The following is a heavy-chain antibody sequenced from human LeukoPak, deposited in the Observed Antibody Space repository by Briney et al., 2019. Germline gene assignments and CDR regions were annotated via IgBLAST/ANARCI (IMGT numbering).Heavy chain of an antibody. V-gene: IGHV4-38-2*01. CDR3: ARNSSLTTLKGGWFDP. J-gene: IGHJ5*02. CDR1: GYSINSGYS. Sequence: SETLSLTCAVSGYSINSGYSWTWLRQRPGKGLEWIGNIYHSGYAYYNPSLKSRVTISLDASKNQFSLRLSSVTAADTAVYYCARNSSLTTLKGGWFDPWGQGTLVAVSS. D-gene: IGHD4-11*01. CDR2: IYHSGYA.